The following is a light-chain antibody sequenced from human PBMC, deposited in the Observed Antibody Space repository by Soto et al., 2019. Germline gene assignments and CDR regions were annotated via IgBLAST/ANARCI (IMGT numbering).Light chain of an antibody. CDR3: QAWDRNAWV. V-gene: IGLV3-1*01. CDR2: QDT. Sequence: SYELTQTPSVSVSPGQTASITCSGHQLGERHVSWYQQKTGQSPVLVMYQDTRRPSGIPERYSGSNSGNTATLTISGTQSMDEADYYFQAWDRNAWVFGGGTKLTVL. CDR1: QLGERH. J-gene: IGLJ3*02.